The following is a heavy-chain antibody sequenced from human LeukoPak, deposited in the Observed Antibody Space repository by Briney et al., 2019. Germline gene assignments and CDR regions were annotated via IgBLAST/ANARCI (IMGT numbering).Heavy chain of an antibody. J-gene: IGHJ4*02. V-gene: IGHV4-39*07. CDR3: ARGYPGIAAAGYFDY. Sequence: SETLSLTCTVSGGSISSSSYYWGWIRQPPGKGLEWIGSIYHSGSTYYNPSLKSRVTISVDTSKNQFSLKLSSVTAADTAVYYCARGYPGIAAAGYFDYWGQGTLVTVSS. CDR1: GGSISSSSYY. D-gene: IGHD6-13*01. CDR2: IYHSGST.